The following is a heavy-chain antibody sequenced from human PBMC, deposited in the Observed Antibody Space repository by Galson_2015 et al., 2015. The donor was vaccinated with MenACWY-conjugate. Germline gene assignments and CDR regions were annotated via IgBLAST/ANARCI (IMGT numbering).Heavy chain of an antibody. D-gene: IGHD3-9*01. J-gene: IGHJ6*02. CDR3: ARDEYDISTGPYGMDV. V-gene: IGHV3-7*03. CDR1: GFTFSRYW. Sequence: ALRLSCAASGFTFSRYWMSWVRQAPGKGLEWVADIKQDGSEKYYVDSVRGRFTISRDNGKNSLYLQMNSLRVEDTAVYYCARDEYDISTGPYGMDVWGQGTTVTVSS. CDR2: IKQDGSEK.